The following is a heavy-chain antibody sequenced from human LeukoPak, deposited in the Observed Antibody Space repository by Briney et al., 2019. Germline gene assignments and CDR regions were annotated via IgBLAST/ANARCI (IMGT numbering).Heavy chain of an antibody. J-gene: IGHJ4*02. V-gene: IGHV3-30*02. D-gene: IGHD6-13*01. CDR3: AKSGGGQQLVPYYFDY. CDR2: IRYDGSNK. Sequence: GGSLRLSCAASGFTFSSYGLHWVRQAPGKGLEWVAFIRYDGSNKYYADSVKGGFTISRDNSKNTLYLQMNSLRAEDTAVYYCAKSGGGQQLVPYYFDYWGQGTLVTVSS. CDR1: GFTFSSYG.